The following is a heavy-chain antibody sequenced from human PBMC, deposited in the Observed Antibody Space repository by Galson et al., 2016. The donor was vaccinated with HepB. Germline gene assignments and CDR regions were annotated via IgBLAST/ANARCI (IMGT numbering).Heavy chain of an antibody. D-gene: IGHD1-1*01. CDR1: GFTFSNAW. Sequence: SLRLSCAGSGFTFSNAWMGWVRQAPGKGLEWVGRIKSKTDGGTTDYAAPVKGRFTISRDDSKNTLYLQMNSLKTEDTAVYYCTTGGGNWALGMDVWGQGTTVTVSS. CDR2: IKSKTDGGTT. V-gene: IGHV3-15*01. J-gene: IGHJ6*02. CDR3: TTGGGNWALGMDV.